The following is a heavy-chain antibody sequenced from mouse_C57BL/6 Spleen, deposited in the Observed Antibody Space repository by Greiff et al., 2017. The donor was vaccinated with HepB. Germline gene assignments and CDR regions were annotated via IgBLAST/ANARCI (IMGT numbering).Heavy chain of an antibody. D-gene: IGHD3-2*02. Sequence: EVKLMESGPELVKPGASVKISCKASGYSFTGYYMNWVKQSPEKSLEWIGEINPSTGGTTYNQKFKAKATLTVDKSSSTAYMQLKSLTSEDSAVYYCARGQLRPYFDYWGQGTTLTVSS. V-gene: IGHV1-42*01. CDR1: GYSFTGYY. CDR2: INPSTGGT. CDR3: ARGQLRPYFDY. J-gene: IGHJ2*01.